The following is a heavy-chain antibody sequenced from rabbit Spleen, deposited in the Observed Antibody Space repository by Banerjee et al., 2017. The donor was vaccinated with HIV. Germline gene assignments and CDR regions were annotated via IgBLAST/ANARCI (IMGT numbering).Heavy chain of an antibody. CDR1: GFSFSSSYY. J-gene: IGHJ4*01. V-gene: IGHV1S40*01. Sequence: QSLEESGGDLVKPGASLTLTCTASGFSFSSSYYMCWVRQAPGKGLECIACIYGDSSGSTWYASWAKGRFTISKTSSTTVTLQMTSLTAADTATYFCARNFDLWGPGTLVTVS. CDR3: ARNFDL. CDR2: IYGDSSGST.